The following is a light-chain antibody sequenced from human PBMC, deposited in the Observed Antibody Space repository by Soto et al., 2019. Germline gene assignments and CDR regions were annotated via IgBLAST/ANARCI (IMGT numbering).Light chain of an antibody. CDR3: TSYSISNTPYV. V-gene: IGLV2-14*03. CDR1: SSDVGGYNF. Sequence: QSALTQPASVSGSLGQSITISCTGSSSDVGGYNFVSWHQQYPGRAPKLIIFDVTDRPSGVSNRFSGSKSGNTASLTISGLQAEDEADYYCTSYSISNTPYVFGTGTKLTVL. J-gene: IGLJ1*01. CDR2: DVT.